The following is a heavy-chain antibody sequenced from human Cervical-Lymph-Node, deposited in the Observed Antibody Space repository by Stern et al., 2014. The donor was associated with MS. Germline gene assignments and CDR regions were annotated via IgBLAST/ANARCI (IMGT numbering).Heavy chain of an antibody. CDR2: IYPGDSET. J-gene: IGHJ4*02. CDR1: GYKFSIYW. V-gene: IGHV5-51*01. CDR3: ARQTTAWASDV. Sequence: EVQLVQSGAELIRPGESLKISCKGSGYKFSIYWIAWVRQMPGKGLEWMGIIYPGDSETRYSPSFPGQVTLSAAKSTSTAYLQCSSLNASDTAMYFCARQTTAWASDVWGQGTLVTVSS. D-gene: IGHD1-14*01.